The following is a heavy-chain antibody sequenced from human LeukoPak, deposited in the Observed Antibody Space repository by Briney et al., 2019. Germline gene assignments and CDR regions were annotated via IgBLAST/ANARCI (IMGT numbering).Heavy chain of an antibody. Sequence: LGESLKISCKGSGYSFTSYWIGWVRQMPGKGLEWMGIIYPGDSDTRYSPSFQGQVTISADKSISTAYLQWSSRKASDTAMYYCARSSGVVRGIVIGMDVWGKGTTVTVSS. CDR1: GYSFTSYW. CDR3: ARSSGVVRGIVIGMDV. CDR2: IYPGDSDT. D-gene: IGHD3-10*01. V-gene: IGHV5-51*01. J-gene: IGHJ6*04.